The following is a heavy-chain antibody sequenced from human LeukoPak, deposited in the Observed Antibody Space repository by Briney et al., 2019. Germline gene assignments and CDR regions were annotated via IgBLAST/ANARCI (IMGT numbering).Heavy chain of an antibody. CDR1: GFTFSSYS. J-gene: IGHJ5*02. V-gene: IGHV3-21*04. CDR3: ARKTRYYDSSGYYWDWFDP. D-gene: IGHD3-22*01. CDR2: ISSSSSYI. Sequence: GGSLRLSCAASGFTFSSYSMNWVRQAPGKGLEWVSSISSSSSYIYYADSVKGRFTISRDNSKNTLYLQMNSLRAEDTAVYYCARKTRYYDSSGYYWDWFDPWGQGTLVTVSS.